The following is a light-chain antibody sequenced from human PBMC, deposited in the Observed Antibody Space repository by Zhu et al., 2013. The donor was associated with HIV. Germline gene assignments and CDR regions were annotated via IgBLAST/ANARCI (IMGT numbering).Light chain of an antibody. J-gene: IGLJ3*02. CDR2: DNN. CDR3: GTWDSSLNTEM. V-gene: IGLV1-51*01. Sequence: QSVLTQPPSVSAAPGQKVTISCSGSSSNIGSDYVSWFQHLPGTAPKLLIYDNNKRPSGIPDRFSGSKSGTSATLGITGLQTGDEADYYCGTWDSSLNTEMFGGGTKLTVL. CDR1: SSNIGSDY.